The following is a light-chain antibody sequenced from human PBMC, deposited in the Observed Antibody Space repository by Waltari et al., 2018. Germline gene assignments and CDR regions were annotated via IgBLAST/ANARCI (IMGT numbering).Light chain of an antibody. Sequence: QSVLTQSPSVSAAPGQRVTLSCSGGHSNIGHNYVFWYRQFPGTAPKLLLYEDSERPSGVPGRFSGSKSGTSATLDITGLQAGDEADYYCGTWDSSLSGAVFGGGTHLTVL. J-gene: IGLJ7*01. V-gene: IGLV1-51*02. CDR2: EDS. CDR3: GTWDSSLSGAV. CDR1: HSNIGHNY.